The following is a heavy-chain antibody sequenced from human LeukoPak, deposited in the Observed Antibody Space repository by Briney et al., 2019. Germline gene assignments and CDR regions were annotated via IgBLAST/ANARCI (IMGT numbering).Heavy chain of an antibody. J-gene: IGHJ3*02. D-gene: IGHD6-19*01. CDR1: GFTFSSYW. CDR2: IKADGGEK. V-gene: IGHV3-7*01. CDR3: ATSQTTSGRYGNAFDI. Sequence: PGGSLRLSCVDSGFTFSSYWMSWVRQAPGKGLEWVANIKADGGEKYSVDSVKGRFTISRDNAKNSLYLQMNNLRVEDTAVYFCATSQTTSGRYGNAFDIWGQGTMVTVSS.